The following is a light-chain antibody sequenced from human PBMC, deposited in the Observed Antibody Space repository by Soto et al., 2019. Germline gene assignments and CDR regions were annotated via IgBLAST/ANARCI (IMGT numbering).Light chain of an antibody. Sequence: DIVIMHSPATLPVSPWDTATLSFRASQSLGGNLAWYQQKPGQAPRLVIYAASTRATGIPDRFSGSVPGTEFTLTISSLQSEDFAVYYCQQYNEGTPFTFGQGTRLEIK. V-gene: IGKV3-15*01. CDR2: AAS. CDR3: QQYNEGTPFT. J-gene: IGKJ5*01. CDR1: QSLGGN.